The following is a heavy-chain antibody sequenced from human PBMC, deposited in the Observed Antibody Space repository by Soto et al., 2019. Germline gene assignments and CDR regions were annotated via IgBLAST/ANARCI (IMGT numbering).Heavy chain of an antibody. D-gene: IGHD4-17*01. CDR1: GFTFSSYA. V-gene: IGHV3-30-3*01. Sequence: QVQLVESGGGVVQPGRSLRLSCAAAGFTFSSYAMHWVRQAPGKGLEWVAVISYDGSNKYYADSVKGRFTISRDNSKNTLYLQMNSLRAEDTAVYYCARGYYFDYTTYYYGMDVWGQGTTVTVSS. CDR3: ARGYYFDYTTYYYGMDV. CDR2: ISYDGSNK. J-gene: IGHJ6*02.